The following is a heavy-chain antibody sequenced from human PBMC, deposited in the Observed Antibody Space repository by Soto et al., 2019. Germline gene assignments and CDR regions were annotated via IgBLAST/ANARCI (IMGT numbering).Heavy chain of an antibody. CDR1: GYTFTTYG. Sequence: QVQLVQSGAEVKKPGASVKVSCKTSGYTFTTYGISWVRQAPGQGLEWMGWISTDIGNTNYAQKVKDRVTITTDTSTSTAYMDLRRLRSDDTAVYYCARFNCISSSCYEGYFDYLGQGTLVTVSS. CDR3: ARFNCISSSCYEGYFDY. D-gene: IGHD2-2*01. CDR2: ISTDIGNT. J-gene: IGHJ4*02. V-gene: IGHV1-18*01.